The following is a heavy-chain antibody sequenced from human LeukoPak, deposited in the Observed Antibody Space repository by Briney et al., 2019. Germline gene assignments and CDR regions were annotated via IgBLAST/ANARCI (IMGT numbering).Heavy chain of an antibody. D-gene: IGHD2-21*02. CDR1: GDSIGSGRYY. CDR2: LYTNENT. J-gene: IGHJ6*03. V-gene: IGHV4-61*02. Sequence: TLSLTCSVSGDSIGSGRYYWTWIRQPAGKGLQWIGRLYTNENTNYNPSLESRVSISVDTSKTQFFLKLTSVTAADTAVYFCARGVVTDDYYMDVWGKGTAITVSS. CDR3: ARGVVTDDYYMDV.